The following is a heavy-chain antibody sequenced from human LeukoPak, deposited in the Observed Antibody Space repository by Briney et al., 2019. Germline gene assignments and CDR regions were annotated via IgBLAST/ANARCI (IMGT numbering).Heavy chain of an antibody. Sequence: PGGSLRLSCAASGFTVSSNYMGWVRQAPGKGLEWVSVIYSGGSTYYADSVKGRFTISRDNSKNTLYLQMNSLRAEDTAVYYCARTWDSVGAFDIWSQGTMVTVSS. V-gene: IGHV3-66*01. J-gene: IGHJ3*02. CDR1: GFTVSSNY. CDR3: ARTWDSVGAFDI. CDR2: IYSGGST. D-gene: IGHD1-26*01.